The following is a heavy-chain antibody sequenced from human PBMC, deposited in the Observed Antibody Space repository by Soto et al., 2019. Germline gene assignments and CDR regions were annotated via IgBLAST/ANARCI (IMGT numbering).Heavy chain of an antibody. CDR1: GGSISSTGSY. D-gene: IGHD6-13*01. J-gene: IGHJ5*02. V-gene: IGHV4-39*01. Sequence: SETLSLTCTVSGGSISSTGSYWGWIRQPPGKGLEWIGTIYSGSTYYNPSLKSPVTISIDTSKNQFSLKLNSVTAADTAVYYCARGSSWYSGGWFDPWGQGALVTVSS. CDR2: IYSGST. CDR3: ARGSSWYSGGWFDP.